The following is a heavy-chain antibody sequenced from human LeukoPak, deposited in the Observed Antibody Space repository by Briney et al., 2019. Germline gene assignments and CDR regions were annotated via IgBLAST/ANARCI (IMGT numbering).Heavy chain of an antibody. J-gene: IGHJ4*02. D-gene: IGHD2-8*01. Sequence: PSETLSLTCTVSGDSISSTTYYWGWIRQPPGRGLAWIANIFYSGSTYYNPSLKSRVTISVDTSKNQFSLKLSSVTAADTAVYYCARSSIVLMVYAIFDYWGQGTLVTVSS. CDR1: GDSISSTTYY. CDR3: ARSSIVLMVYAIFDY. V-gene: IGHV4-39*07. CDR2: IFYSGST.